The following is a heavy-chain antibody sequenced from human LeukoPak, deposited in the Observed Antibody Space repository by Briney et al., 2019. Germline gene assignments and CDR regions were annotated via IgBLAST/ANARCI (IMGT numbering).Heavy chain of an antibody. V-gene: IGHV3-30*02. D-gene: IGHD3-9*01. Sequence: PGGSLRLSCAASGFTFSSYGMHWVRQAPGKGLEWVAFIRYDGSNKYYADSVKARFTISRANSNNTLYLQMNSLRAEDTSVYYSAKDISPYYDILTGLDYWGQGTLVTVSS. CDR2: IRYDGSNK. CDR1: GFTFSSYG. CDR3: AKDISPYYDILTGLDY. J-gene: IGHJ4*02.